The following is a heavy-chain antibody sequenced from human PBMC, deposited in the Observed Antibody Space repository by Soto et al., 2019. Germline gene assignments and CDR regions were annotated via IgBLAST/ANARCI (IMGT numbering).Heavy chain of an antibody. J-gene: IGHJ6*03. V-gene: IGHV1-69*04. D-gene: IGHD2-15*01. CDR3: AREGYCSGGSCYSFDYYYYYMDV. Sequence: SVKVSCKASGGTFSSYTISWVRQAPGQGLEWMGRIIPILGIANYAQKFQGRVTITADKSTSTAYMELSSLRSEDTAVYYCAREGYCSGGSCYSFDYYYYYMDVWGKGTTVTVSS. CDR1: GGTFSSYT. CDR2: IIPILGIA.